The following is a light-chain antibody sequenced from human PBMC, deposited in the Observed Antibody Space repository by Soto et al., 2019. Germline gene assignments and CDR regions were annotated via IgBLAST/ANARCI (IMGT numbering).Light chain of an antibody. CDR3: QSYDSRLSGVV. V-gene: IGLV1-40*01. CDR1: SSNIGAGYD. Sequence: QLVLTQPPSVSGAPGQRVTISCTGSSSNIGAGYDVHWYQQLPGTAPKLLIYGNTNRPSGVPDRFSGSKSGTSASLAITGLQAEDEADYYCQSYDSRLSGVVLGGGTKLTVL. CDR2: GNT. J-gene: IGLJ3*02.